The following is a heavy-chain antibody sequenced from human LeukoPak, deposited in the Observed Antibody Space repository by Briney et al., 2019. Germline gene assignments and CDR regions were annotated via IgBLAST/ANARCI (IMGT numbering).Heavy chain of an antibody. D-gene: IGHD6-19*01. V-gene: IGHV4-39*07. CDR3: ARLSSGWYGYYFDY. J-gene: IGHJ4*02. Sequence: SETLSLTCTVSGGSISSSNYYWGWIRQPPGKGLEWIGTIHYSGITYYNPSLRSRVTISADTSKNQFSLRLTSVTAADTAVYNCARLSSGWYGYYFDYWGQGTLVTVSS. CDR1: GGSISSSNYY. CDR2: IHYSGIT.